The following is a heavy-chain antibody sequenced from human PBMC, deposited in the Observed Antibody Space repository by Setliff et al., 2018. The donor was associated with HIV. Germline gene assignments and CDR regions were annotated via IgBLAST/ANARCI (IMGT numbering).Heavy chain of an antibody. CDR1: GFTFSRYG. V-gene: IGHV3-30*02. CDR2: IGYDGSNK. Sequence: GGSLRLSCAASGFTFSRYGMHWVRQAPGKGLEWVAAIGYDGSNKYYGDSVKGRFTISRDNSKNTLYLQMTSLRAEDTAVYYCAKEISLRFLEWFPQPVDYWGQGTLVTVSS. CDR3: AKEISLRFLEWFPQPVDY. D-gene: IGHD3-3*01. J-gene: IGHJ4*02.